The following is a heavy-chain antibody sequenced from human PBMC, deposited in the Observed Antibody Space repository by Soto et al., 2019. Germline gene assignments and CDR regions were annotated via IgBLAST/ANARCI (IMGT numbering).Heavy chain of an antibody. J-gene: IGHJ5*02. CDR2: IYYSGST. Sequence: SETLSLTCTVSGGSISSYYWSWIRQPPGKGLEWIGYIYYSGSTNYNPSLKSRVTISVDTSKNQFSLKLSSVTAADTAVYYCARDLRLGGPGVVISEWFDPWGQGTLVTVSS. CDR1: GGSISSYY. V-gene: IGHV4-59*01. D-gene: IGHD3-3*01. CDR3: ARDLRLGGPGVVISEWFDP.